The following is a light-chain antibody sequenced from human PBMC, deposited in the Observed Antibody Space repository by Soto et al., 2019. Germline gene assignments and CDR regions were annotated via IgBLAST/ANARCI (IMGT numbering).Light chain of an antibody. CDR1: QSLVHSDGIAY. V-gene: IGKV2-30*02. J-gene: IGKJ5*01. Sequence: DVVMTQSPLSLPVTLGQPASISCRSNQSLVHSDGIAYFSWFQQRPGQAPRLLIFGASKRATGIPDRFSGSGSGRDFTLTISGLEPEDFAVYYCQQYGSSPLISFGQGTRLEIK. CDR3: QQYGSSPLIS. CDR2: GAS.